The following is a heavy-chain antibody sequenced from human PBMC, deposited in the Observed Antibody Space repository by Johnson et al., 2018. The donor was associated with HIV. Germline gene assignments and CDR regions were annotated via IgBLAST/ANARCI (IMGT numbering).Heavy chain of an antibody. V-gene: IGHV3-7*01. D-gene: IGHD4-11*01. Sequence: MQLVESGGGLVQPGGSLRLSCAASGFTFSSYWMTWVRQAPEKGLEWVASIKQDGSEKHYVDSVWGRFSISRDNAKSSLCLQMNSLRVDDTAVYYCARDDDYSRVRAFDFWGQGTTVTVSS. CDR2: IKQDGSEK. CDR3: ARDDDYSRVRAFDF. J-gene: IGHJ3*01. CDR1: GFTFSSYW.